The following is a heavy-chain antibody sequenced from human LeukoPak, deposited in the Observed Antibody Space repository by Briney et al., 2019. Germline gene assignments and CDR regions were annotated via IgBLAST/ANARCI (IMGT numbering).Heavy chain of an antibody. V-gene: IGHV3-21*01. J-gene: IGHJ4*02. CDR3: ARDTYGSGSYYNAPLDY. CDR2: ISSSSSYI. Sequence: GGSLRLSCAASGFTFSTYAMTWVRQAPGKGLEWVSFISSSSSYIYYADSVKGRFTISRDNAKNSLYLQMNSLRAEDTAVYYCARDTYGSGSYYNAPLDYWGQGTLVTVSS. D-gene: IGHD3-10*01. CDR1: GFTFSTYA.